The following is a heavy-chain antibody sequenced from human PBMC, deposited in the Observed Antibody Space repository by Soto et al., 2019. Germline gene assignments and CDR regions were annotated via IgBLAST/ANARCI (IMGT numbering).Heavy chain of an antibody. V-gene: IGHV3-74*01. J-gene: IGHJ4*02. Sequence: EVHLAESGGGLVQPGGSLRLSCVASGFIFTDHWMHWVRQAPGKALVWVARINSGGTRVNYADFVKGRFTISRDNAQDRFSLQMTSPGVAHKAAYYCARADCSALSCFFGGANWGQGTLVTVAS. CDR2: INSGGTRV. CDR3: ARADCSALSCFFGGAN. D-gene: IGHD2-15*01. CDR1: GFIFTDHW.